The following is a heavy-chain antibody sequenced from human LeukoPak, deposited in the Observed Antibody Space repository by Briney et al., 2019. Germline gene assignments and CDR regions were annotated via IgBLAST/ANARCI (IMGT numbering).Heavy chain of an antibody. CDR3: AKDLPNPGTSRHFQY. Sequence: GGSLRLSCAASGFTFTSYAMSWVRQAPGKGLEWVSSISGSGGSTYYADSVKGRFTISRGNSKNTLYLQMNSLRAEDTAVYYCAKDLPNPGTSRHFQYWGQGTLVTVSS. D-gene: IGHD2-8*01. V-gene: IGHV3-23*01. CDR1: GFTFTSYA. CDR2: ISGSGGST. J-gene: IGHJ1*01.